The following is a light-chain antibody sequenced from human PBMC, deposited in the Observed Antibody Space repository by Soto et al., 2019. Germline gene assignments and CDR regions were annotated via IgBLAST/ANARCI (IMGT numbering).Light chain of an antibody. J-gene: IGKJ1*01. CDR2: DAS. Sequence: TLAASLVDRLSITFRVSRSICSWLDWYQQKAVKDPKPLIYDASSLKSGVPSRFSGSGSGTEFTLTISSLPPDDFATYYCQQHNSSSTFGQGTKVDIK. CDR1: RSICSW. CDR3: QQHNSSST. V-gene: IGKV1-5*01.